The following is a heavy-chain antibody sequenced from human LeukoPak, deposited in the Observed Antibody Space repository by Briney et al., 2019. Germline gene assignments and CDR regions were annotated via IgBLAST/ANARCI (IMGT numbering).Heavy chain of an antibody. Sequence: ASVKVSCKASGYTFTGYYMHWVRQAPGQGLEWMGWINPNSGGTNYAQKLQGRVTMTTDTSTSTAYMELRSLRSDDTAVYYCARKPLYSSSLSGWFDPWGQGTLVTVSS. V-gene: IGHV1-2*02. J-gene: IGHJ5*02. CDR1: GYTFTGYY. CDR2: INPNSGGT. D-gene: IGHD6-6*01. CDR3: ARKPLYSSSLSGWFDP.